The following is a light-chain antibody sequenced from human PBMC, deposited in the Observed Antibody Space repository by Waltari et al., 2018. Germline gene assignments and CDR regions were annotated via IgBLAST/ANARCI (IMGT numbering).Light chain of an antibody. CDR3: MQALQTPPT. J-gene: IGKJ1*01. V-gene: IGKV2-28*01. Sequence: DIVMTQSPVSLSVTPVEPASISCRSSQRLLHNNGYNFLDWYLQKPGQSPQLLIYLGSHRASGVPDRFSASGSGTDFTLKISRVEAEDVAVYYCMQALQTPPTFGQGTKVEIK. CDR2: LGS. CDR1: QRLLHNNGYNF.